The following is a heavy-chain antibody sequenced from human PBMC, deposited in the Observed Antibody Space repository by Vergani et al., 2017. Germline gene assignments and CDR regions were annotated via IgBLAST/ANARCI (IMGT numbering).Heavy chain of an antibody. CDR1: GYTFTDHY. CDR2: VDPEDGET. J-gene: IGHJ6*02. CDR3: ATPQTVTTGGMEV. V-gene: IGHV1-69-2*01. D-gene: IGHD4-17*01. Sequence: EVQLVQSGAEVKKPGATMKISCKVSGYTFTDHYMHWVKQAPGKGLEWMGLVDPEDGETIYAEKFKGRVTIDADTSTVTAHLELSSLISEDTAVYYCATPQTVTTGGMEVWGQGTTVIVSS.